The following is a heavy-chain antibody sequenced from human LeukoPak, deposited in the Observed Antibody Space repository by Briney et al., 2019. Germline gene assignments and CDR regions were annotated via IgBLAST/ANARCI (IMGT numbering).Heavy chain of an antibody. Sequence: RGSLRLSCAASGFTFSSHRMNWVRQAPGKGLEWVSSIFPSGGEIHYADSVRGRFTISRDNSKSTLSLQMNSLRAEDTAIYYCATYRQVLLPFESWGQGTLVTVSS. D-gene: IGHD2-8*02. CDR2: IFPSGGEI. CDR3: ATYRQVLLPFES. J-gene: IGHJ4*02. CDR1: GFTFSSHR. V-gene: IGHV3-21*04.